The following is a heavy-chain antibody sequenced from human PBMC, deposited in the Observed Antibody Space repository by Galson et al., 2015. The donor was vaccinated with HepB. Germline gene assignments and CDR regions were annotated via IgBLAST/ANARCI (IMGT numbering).Heavy chain of an antibody. CDR1: GFTFSSYE. CDR3: ARGYSCGWYYYFDY. D-gene: IGHD6-19*01. Sequence: SLRLSCAASGFTFSSYEMNWVRQAPGKGLEWVSYISSSGSTIYYADSVKGRFTISRDNAKNSLYLQMNSLRAEDTAVYYCARGYSCGWYYYFDYWGQGTLVTVSS. J-gene: IGHJ4*02. CDR2: ISSSGSTI. V-gene: IGHV3-48*03.